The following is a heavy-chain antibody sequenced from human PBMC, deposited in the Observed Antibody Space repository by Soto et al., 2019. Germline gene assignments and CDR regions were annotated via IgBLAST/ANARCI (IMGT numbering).Heavy chain of an antibody. Sequence: KPGGSLRLSCAASGFIFSTYSINWVRQAPGKGLEWVSSISSRSDIYYADSVKGRFTISRDNAKNSVSLQMNSLRAEDTAVYYCAREYTAWPLAYGLDVWGQGTTVTVSS. J-gene: IGHJ6*02. CDR3: AREYTAWPLAYGLDV. CDR2: ISSRSDI. D-gene: IGHD2-2*02. CDR1: GFIFSTYS. V-gene: IGHV3-21*01.